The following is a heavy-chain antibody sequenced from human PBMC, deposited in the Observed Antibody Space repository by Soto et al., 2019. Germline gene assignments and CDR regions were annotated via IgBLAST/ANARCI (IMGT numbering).Heavy chain of an antibody. Sequence: AAVKVSCKSSGYTFTSYGIIWVRQAPGQGLEWMGWISAYNGNTNYAQKLQGRVTMTTDTSTSTAYMELRSLRSDDTAVYYCARVDTAMVDFDYWGQGTLVTVS. CDR2: ISAYNGNT. D-gene: IGHD5-18*01. CDR1: GYTFTSYG. CDR3: ARVDTAMVDFDY. J-gene: IGHJ4*02. V-gene: IGHV1-18*01.